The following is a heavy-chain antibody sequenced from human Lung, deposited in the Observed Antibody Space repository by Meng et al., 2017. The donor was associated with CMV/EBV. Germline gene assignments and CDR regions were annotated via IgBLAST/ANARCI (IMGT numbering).Heavy chain of an antibody. CDR1: KFTFSTYD. Sequence: SCAASKFTFSTYDMHWVRQAPGKGLEWVAIISYDGINKYNADSGKGRFTISRDNSKNTLYLQMSSLRAEDTAVYYCASGGGGSDGDSYFFDYWGQGTXVTVSS. CDR3: ASGGGGSDGDSYFFDY. CDR2: ISYDGINK. J-gene: IGHJ4*02. D-gene: IGHD2-21*01. V-gene: IGHV3-30-3*01.